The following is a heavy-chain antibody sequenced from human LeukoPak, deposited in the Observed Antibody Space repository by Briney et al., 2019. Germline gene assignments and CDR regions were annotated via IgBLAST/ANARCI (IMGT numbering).Heavy chain of an antibody. V-gene: IGHV5-51*01. CDR1: GYSSTTYW. D-gene: IGHD6-13*01. Sequence: PGESLKISCKGSGYSSTTYWIGWVRQMPGKGLEWVGIIYPGDSDTRYSPSFQGLVTISADKFISTAYLQWNSLKASDTAMYYCARPRDGSSWNAFDIWGQGTLVTVSS. CDR3: ARPRDGSSWNAFDI. J-gene: IGHJ3*02. CDR2: IYPGDSDT.